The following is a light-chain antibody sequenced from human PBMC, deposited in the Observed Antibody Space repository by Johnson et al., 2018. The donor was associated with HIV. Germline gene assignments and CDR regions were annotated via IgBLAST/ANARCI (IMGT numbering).Light chain of an antibody. Sequence: QSVLTQPPSVSAAPGQRVTRSYSGSSSNIGNNFVSWFRQLPLRAPKVLIYDNNKRPSGIPDRFSDSQSGTSATPAITGLQTGDEADYYCGTWDTSLGAQYVFGSGTKVTVL. CDR1: SSNIGNNF. CDR3: GTWDTSLGAQYV. V-gene: IGLV1-51*01. J-gene: IGLJ1*01. CDR2: DNN.